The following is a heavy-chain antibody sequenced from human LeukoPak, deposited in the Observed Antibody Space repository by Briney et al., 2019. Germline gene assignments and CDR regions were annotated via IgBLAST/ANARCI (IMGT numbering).Heavy chain of an antibody. CDR3: ARLRFGEGKNYGMDV. CDR2: IYYSGST. V-gene: IGHV4-59*08. D-gene: IGHD3-10*01. J-gene: IGHJ6*02. Sequence: SETLSLTCTVSGGSISSYYWSWIRQPPGKGLEGIGCIYYSGSTNYNPSLKSRVTISVDTSKNQFSLKLSSVTAADTAVYYCARLRFGEGKNYGMDVWGQGTTVTVSS. CDR1: GGSISSYY.